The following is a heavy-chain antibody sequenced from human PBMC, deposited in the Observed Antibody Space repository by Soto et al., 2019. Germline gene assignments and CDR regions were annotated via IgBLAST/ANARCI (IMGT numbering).Heavy chain of an antibody. CDR1: GFTFSSYA. J-gene: IGHJ6*02. D-gene: IGHD4-4*01. Sequence: QVQLVESGGGVVQPGRSLRLSCAASGFTFSSYAMHWVRQAPGKGLEWVAVISYDGSNKYYADSVKGRFTISRDNSKNTLYLQMNSLRAEDTAVYYCAREGTTVTLYYYYSGMDVWGQGTTVTVSS. V-gene: IGHV3-30-3*01. CDR3: AREGTTVTLYYYYSGMDV. CDR2: ISYDGSNK.